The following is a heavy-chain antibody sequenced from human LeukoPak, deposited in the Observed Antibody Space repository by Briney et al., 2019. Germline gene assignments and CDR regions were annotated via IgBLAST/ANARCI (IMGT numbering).Heavy chain of an antibody. CDR1: GGSISSYY. V-gene: IGHV4-4*07. D-gene: IGHD3-22*01. Sequence: SETLSLTCTVSGGSISSYYWSWIRQTAGKGLEWIGRLSTSGTTNYNPSLKSRVTMSVDTSKNQFSLKLSSVTAADTAVYYCAREPVGSSGYRLDWFDPWGQGTLVTVPS. CDR2: LSTSGTT. CDR3: AREPVGSSGYRLDWFDP. J-gene: IGHJ5*02.